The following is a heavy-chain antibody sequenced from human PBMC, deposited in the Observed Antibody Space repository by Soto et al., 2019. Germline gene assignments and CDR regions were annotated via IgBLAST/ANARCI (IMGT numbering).Heavy chain of an antibody. D-gene: IGHD2-15*01. CDR1: GGSLSSSSW. CDR2: IYHSGST. Sequence: PSQTLSLTCAVSGGSLSSSSWWSWVRHPPGKGLEWIGEIYHSGSTNYNPSLKSRVTISVDRSKNQFSLKLSSVTAADTAVYYCARVGAYYYYGMDVWGQGTTVNVSS. V-gene: IGHV4-4*02. J-gene: IGHJ6*02. CDR3: ARVGAYYYYGMDV.